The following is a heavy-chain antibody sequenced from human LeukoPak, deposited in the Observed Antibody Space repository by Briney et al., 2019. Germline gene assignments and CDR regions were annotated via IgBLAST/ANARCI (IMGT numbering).Heavy chain of an antibody. CDR2: IYTSGTT. CDR1: GGSVRRGNYY. D-gene: IGHD6-6*01. Sequence: PSQTLSLTCTVSGGSVRRGNYYWTWIRQPAGSGLEWIRRIYTSGTTDYNPSLRTRVTISVDASRNQFSLNLSSVTAADTAVYYCARWSGSVTARNYYYYMDVWGEGTTVTVSS. CDR3: ARWSGSVTARNYYYYMDV. V-gene: IGHV4-61*02. J-gene: IGHJ6*03.